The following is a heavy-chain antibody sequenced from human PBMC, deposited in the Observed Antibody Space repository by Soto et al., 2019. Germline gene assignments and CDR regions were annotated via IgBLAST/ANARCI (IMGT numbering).Heavy chain of an antibody. CDR1: GVSISSYY. J-gene: IGHJ4*02. Sequence: SETLSLTCTVSGVSISSYYWIWIRQPQGKGLEWIGYIYYSGSTNYNPSLKSRVTISVDTSKNQFSLKLSSVTAADTAVYYCAREFIGYYYDSSGYFDYWGQGTLVTVSS. V-gene: IGHV4-59*01. CDR3: AREFIGYYYDSSGYFDY. CDR2: IYYSGST. D-gene: IGHD3-22*01.